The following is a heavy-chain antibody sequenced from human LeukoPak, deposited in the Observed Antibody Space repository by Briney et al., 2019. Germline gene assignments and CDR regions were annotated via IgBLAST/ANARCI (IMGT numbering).Heavy chain of an antibody. CDR1: GFTFSSYG. CDR3: ARDRQITMVRGVYTDAFDI. J-gene: IGHJ3*02. Sequence: GGSLRLSCAASGFTFSSYGMHWVRQAPGKGLEWVAVILSDGSKEFYTDSVKGRFTISRDNSKNTLYLQMNSLRAEDTAVYYCARDRQITMVRGVYTDAFDIWGQGTMVTVSS. CDR2: ILSDGSKE. D-gene: IGHD3-10*01. V-gene: IGHV3-33*01.